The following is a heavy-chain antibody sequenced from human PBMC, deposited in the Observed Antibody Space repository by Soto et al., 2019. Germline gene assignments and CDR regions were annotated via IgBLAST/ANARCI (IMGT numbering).Heavy chain of an antibody. CDR3: ARDKIAGLFEY. J-gene: IGHJ4*02. CDR1: GGSFSGYY. Sequence: QVQLQQWGAGLLKPSETLSLTCAVYGGSFSGYYWTWIRQPPGTGLEWIGEINHSGSTNYNPSLKSRVTISVDTSKNQFSLKLTSVTVADTAVYYCARDKIAGLFEYWGQGTLVTVSS. V-gene: IGHV4-34*01. CDR2: INHSGST. D-gene: IGHD2-21*01.